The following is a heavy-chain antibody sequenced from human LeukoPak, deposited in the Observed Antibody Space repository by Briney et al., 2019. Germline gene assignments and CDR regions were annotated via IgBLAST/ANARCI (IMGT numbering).Heavy chain of an antibody. CDR3: ARRTSGYYYYGMDV. J-gene: IGHJ6*02. CDR2: INHSGST. CDR1: GGSFSGYY. V-gene: IGHV4-34*01. Sequence: SETLSLTCAVYGGSFSGYYWSRIRQPPGKGLEWFGEINHSGSTNYNPSLKSRVTISVDTSKNQFSLKLSSVTAADTAVYYCARRTSGYYYYGMDVWGQGTTVTVSS. D-gene: IGHD2-2*01.